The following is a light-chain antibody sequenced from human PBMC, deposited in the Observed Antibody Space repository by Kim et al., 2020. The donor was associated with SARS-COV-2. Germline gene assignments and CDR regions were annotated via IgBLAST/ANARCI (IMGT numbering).Light chain of an antibody. CDR2: GAS. CDR1: QRVSSN. J-gene: IGKJ2*01. Sequence: SVSPGERATLSCMASQRVSSNLAWYQQIPGHAPSLLIYGASTRATGIPARFSVSGSGTEFTLTISSLQSEDFAVYYCQQYNNWPHTFGQGTKLEI. CDR3: QQYNNWPHT. V-gene: IGKV3-15*01.